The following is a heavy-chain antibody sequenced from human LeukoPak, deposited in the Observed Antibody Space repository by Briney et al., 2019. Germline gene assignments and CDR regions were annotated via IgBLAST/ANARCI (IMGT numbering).Heavy chain of an antibody. CDR3: ASPSSTSEYYFDY. CDR2: IYYSGST. Sequence: PSETLPLTCTVSGGSISSYYWNWIRQPPGRGLEWIGYIYYSGSTKYNPSLRSRVTISVDTSKNQFSLKLSSVTAADTAVYYCASPSSTSEYYFDYWGQGTLVTVSS. J-gene: IGHJ4*02. V-gene: IGHV4-59*12. CDR1: GGSISSYY. D-gene: IGHD2-2*01.